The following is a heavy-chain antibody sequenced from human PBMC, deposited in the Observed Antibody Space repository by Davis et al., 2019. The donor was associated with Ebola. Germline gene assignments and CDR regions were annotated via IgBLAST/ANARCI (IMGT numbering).Heavy chain of an antibody. CDR3: ARDSPPYYYGSGSYYLDY. J-gene: IGHJ4*02. D-gene: IGHD3-10*01. V-gene: IGHV1-46*01. Sequence: AASVEVSCKASGYTFTSYYMHWVRQAPGQGLEWMGIINPSGGSTSYAQKFQGRVTMTRDTSTSTVYMELSSLRSEDTAVYYCARDSPPYYYGSGSYYLDYWGQGTLATVSS. CDR2: INPSGGST. CDR1: GYTFTSYY.